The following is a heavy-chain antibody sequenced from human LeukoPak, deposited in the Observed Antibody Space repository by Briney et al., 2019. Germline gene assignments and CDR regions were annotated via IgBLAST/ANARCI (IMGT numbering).Heavy chain of an antibody. J-gene: IGHJ4*02. CDR1: GYTFTSYG. CDR3: ARTGWAWIQLWPPDY. CDR2: ISAYNGNT. V-gene: IGHV1-18*01. Sequence: ASVKVSCKASGYTFTSYGISWVRQAPGRGLEWMGWISAYNGNTNYAQKLQGRVTMTTDTSTSTAYMELRSLRSDDTAVYYCARTGWAWIQLWPPDYWGQGTLVTVSS. D-gene: IGHD5-18*01.